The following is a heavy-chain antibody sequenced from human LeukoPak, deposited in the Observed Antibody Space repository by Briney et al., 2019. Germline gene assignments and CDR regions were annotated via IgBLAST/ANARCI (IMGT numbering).Heavy chain of an antibody. V-gene: IGHV3-7*03. CDR1: GFPFSSYW. Sequence: GGSLRVSCVASGFPFSSYWMSWVRLAPGKGLEWVANIKDDGTETYYVDSVKGRFTISRDNAKNSLYLQMNSLRVEDTAVYYCAKEGRSLQTYWGQGTLVTVSS. J-gene: IGHJ4*02. D-gene: IGHD5-24*01. CDR3: AKEGRSLQTY. CDR2: IKDDGTET.